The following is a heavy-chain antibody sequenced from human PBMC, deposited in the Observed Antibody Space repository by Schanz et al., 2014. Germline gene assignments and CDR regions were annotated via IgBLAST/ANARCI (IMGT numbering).Heavy chain of an antibody. V-gene: IGHV3-33*01. J-gene: IGHJ4*02. CDR1: GFTFSSYG. Sequence: QVQLVESGGAVVQPWRSLRLSCAASGFTFSSYGMHWVRQAPGKGLEWVAAMSYDGSIKFYGDSVKGRFTISRDNSKNTLYLQMNSRRAEDTAVYYCARANYRRKINFDYWGRGTLVTVSS. D-gene: IGHD3-10*01. CDR3: ARANYRRKINFDY. CDR2: MSYDGSIK.